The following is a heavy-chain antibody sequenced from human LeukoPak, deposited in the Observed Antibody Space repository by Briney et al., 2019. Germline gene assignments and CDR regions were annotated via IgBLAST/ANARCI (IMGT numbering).Heavy chain of an antibody. Sequence: SETLSLTCTVSGGPISSYYWSWIRQPPGKGLEWIGYIYYSGSTNYNPSLKSRVTISADTSKNQFSLKLSSVTAADTAVYYCARLNYYYYYGMDVWGQGTTVTVSS. D-gene: IGHD4-11*01. V-gene: IGHV4-59*08. CDR2: IYYSGST. J-gene: IGHJ6*02. CDR3: ARLNYYYYYGMDV. CDR1: GGPISSYY.